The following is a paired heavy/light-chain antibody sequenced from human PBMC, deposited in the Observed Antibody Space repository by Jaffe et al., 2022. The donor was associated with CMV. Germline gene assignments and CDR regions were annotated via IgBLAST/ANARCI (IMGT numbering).Heavy chain of an antibody. CDR3: VKESKVMATITGGGPFDY. CDR1: GFTFSSYA. Sequence: EVQLVESGGGLVQPGGSLRLSCSASGFTFSSYAMHWVRQAPGKGLEYVSAISSNGGSTYYADSVKGRFTISRDNSKNTLYLQMSSLRAEDTAVYYCVKESKVMATITGGGPFDYWGQGTLVTVSS. CDR2: ISSNGGST. D-gene: IGHD5-12*01. V-gene: IGHV3-64D*06. J-gene: IGHJ4*02.
Light chain of an antibody. J-gene: IGKJ2*01. Sequence: DIQMTQSPSTLSASVGDRVTITCRASQSISSWLAWYQQKPGKAPKLLIYKASSLESGVPSRFSGSGSGTEFTLTISSLQPDDFATYYCQQYNSYSFGQGTKLEIK. V-gene: IGKV1-5*03. CDR3: QQYNSYS. CDR2: KAS. CDR1: QSISSW.